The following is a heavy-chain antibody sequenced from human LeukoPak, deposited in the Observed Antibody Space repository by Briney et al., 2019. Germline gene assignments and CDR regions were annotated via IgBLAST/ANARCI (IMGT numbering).Heavy chain of an antibody. CDR3: ARGRLARSPYFDY. V-gene: IGHV4-39*07. D-gene: IGHD6-19*01. J-gene: IGHJ4*02. Sequence: SSYGMHWVRQAPGKGLEWIGSIYYSGSTYYNPSLKSRVTISVDTSKNQFSLNLSSVTAADTAVYYCARGRLARSPYFDYWGQGTLVTVSS. CDR1: SSYG. CDR2: IYYSGST.